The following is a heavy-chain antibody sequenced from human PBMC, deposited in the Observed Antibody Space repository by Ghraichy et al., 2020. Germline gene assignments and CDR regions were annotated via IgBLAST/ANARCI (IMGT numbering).Heavy chain of an antibody. J-gene: IGHJ2*01. CDR3: ARNSRAVGYSYFDL. V-gene: IGHV3-11*03. CDR1: GFTFSDYY. Sequence: GGSLRLSCAASGFTFSDYYMTWIRQAPGKGLEWVSYITFTSSFTNYADSVKGRFTISRDNAKNSLYLQMNSLRAEDTAVYYCARNSRAVGYSYFDLWGRGPLVALSS. CDR2: ITFTSSFT. D-gene: IGHD4-23*01.